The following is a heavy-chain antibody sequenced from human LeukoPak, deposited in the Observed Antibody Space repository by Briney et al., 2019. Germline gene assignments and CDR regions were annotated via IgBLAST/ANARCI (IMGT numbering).Heavy chain of an antibody. V-gene: IGHV4-34*01. J-gene: IGHJ4*02. CDR2: INHSGST. CDR1: GGSFSGYY. Sequence: SETLSLTCAVYGGSFSGYYWSWIRQPPGKGLERIGEINHSGSTNYNPSLKSRVTISVDTSKNQFSLKLSSVTAADTAVYYCALSIAARATPYWGQGTLVTVSS. CDR3: ALSIAARATPY. D-gene: IGHD2-15*01.